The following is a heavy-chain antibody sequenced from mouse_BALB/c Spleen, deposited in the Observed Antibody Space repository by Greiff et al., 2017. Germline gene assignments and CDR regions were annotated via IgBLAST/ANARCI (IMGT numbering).Heavy chain of an antibody. CDR3: ARPLLRLQWYFDV. CDR1: GYTFTSYV. Sequence: VQLKQSGPELVKPGASVKMSCKASGYTFTSYVMHWVKQKPGQGLEWIGYINPYNDGTKYNEKFKGKATLTSDKSSSTAYMELSSLTSEDSAVYYCARPLLRLQWYFDVWGAGTTVTVSS. CDR2: INPYNDGT. J-gene: IGHJ1*01. V-gene: IGHV1-14*01. D-gene: IGHD1-2*01.